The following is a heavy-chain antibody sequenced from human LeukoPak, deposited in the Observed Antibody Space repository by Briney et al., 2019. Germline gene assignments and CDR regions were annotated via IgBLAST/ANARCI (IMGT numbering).Heavy chain of an antibody. CDR1: GFTFSDYY. J-gene: IGHJ4*02. CDR3: ARALVGELGY. D-gene: IGHD3-16*01. CDR2: ISSNGSTM. Sequence: GGSLRLSCAASGFTFSDYYMNWIRQAPGKGLEWVSYISSNGSTMYYADSVKGRFTISRDNAKNSLYLQMNSLRAEDTAVYYCARALVGELGYWGQGTLVTVSS. V-gene: IGHV3-11*01.